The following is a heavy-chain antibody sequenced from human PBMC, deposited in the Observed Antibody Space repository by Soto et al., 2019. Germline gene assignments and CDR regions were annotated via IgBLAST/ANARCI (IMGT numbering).Heavy chain of an antibody. J-gene: IGHJ6*02. CDR3: ARVRISLFGELPHLYYYYGMDV. D-gene: IGHD3-10*01. CDR2: INPNSGGT. Sequence: ASVKVSCKASGGTFTGYYMHWVRQAPGQGLEWMGWINPNSGGTNYAQKFQGWVTMTRDTSISTAYMELSRLRSDDTAVYYCARVRISLFGELPHLYYYYGMDVWGQGTTVTVSS. V-gene: IGHV1-2*04. CDR1: GGTFTGYY.